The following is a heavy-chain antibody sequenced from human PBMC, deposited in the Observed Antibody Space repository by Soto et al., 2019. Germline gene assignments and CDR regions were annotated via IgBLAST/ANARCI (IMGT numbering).Heavy chain of an antibody. CDR1: RGTLSNYA. CDR3: AADYDGLLS. Sequence: QVQLVQTGAEVKRPGSSVNVSCTASRGTLSNYAILWVRQAPGQGLEWMGGIVPIHDTTDYAQKFQGRVTITAEEPSSTAYMELRSLRSEDTAVYYCAADYDGLLSWGQGTLVTVSS. V-gene: IGHV1-69*01. CDR2: IVPIHDTT. J-gene: IGHJ5*02. D-gene: IGHD3-3*01.